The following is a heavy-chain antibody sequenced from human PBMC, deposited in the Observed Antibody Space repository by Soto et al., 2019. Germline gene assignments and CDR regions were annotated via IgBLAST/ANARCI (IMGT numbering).Heavy chain of an antibody. Sequence: EVQLVESGGGLVQRGGSLRLSCAASGLTFSSYSMNWVRQAAGKGLEWVSYISSSSSTIYYADSVKGRFTISRDNAKNSLYLQMNSLRAEDTAVYYCAFGKESRYYYYGMDVWGQGTTVTVSS. CDR1: GLTFSSYS. CDR3: AFGKESRYYYYGMDV. V-gene: IGHV3-48*01. D-gene: IGHD3-10*01. CDR2: ISSSSSTI. J-gene: IGHJ6*02.